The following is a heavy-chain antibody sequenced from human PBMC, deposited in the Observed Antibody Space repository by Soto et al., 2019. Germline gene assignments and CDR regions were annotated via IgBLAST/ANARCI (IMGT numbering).Heavy chain of an antibody. CDR1: GFTVSSNY. CDR3: ARAETGTTTSDYFDY. Sequence: EVQLVESGGGLIQPGGSLRLSCAASGFTVSSNYMSWVRQAPGKGLEWVSVIYSGGSTYYADSVKGRFTISRDNSKNTLYLQMNSLRAEDTAVYYCARAETGTTTSDYFDYWGQGTLVTVSS. J-gene: IGHJ4*02. CDR2: IYSGGST. D-gene: IGHD1-1*01. V-gene: IGHV3-53*01.